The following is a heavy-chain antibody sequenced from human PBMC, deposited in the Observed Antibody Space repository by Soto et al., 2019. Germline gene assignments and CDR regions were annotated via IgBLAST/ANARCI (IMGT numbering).Heavy chain of an antibody. Sequence: SQTLSLTCAISGDSVSSNSAAWNWIRQSPSRGLEWLGRTYYRSKWYNDYAVSVKSRITINPDTSKNQFSLQLISVTPEDTAVYYCGRQALKVPGTSIGALVIVGPGTMVAVS. CDR3: GRQALKVPGTSIGALVI. CDR2: TYYRSKWYN. CDR1: GDSVSSNSAA. J-gene: IGHJ3*02. V-gene: IGHV6-1*01. D-gene: IGHD6-19*01.